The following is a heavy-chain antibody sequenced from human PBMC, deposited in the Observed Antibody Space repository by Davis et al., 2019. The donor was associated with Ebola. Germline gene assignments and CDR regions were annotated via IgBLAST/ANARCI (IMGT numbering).Heavy chain of an antibody. Sequence: AASVKVSCKASGYTFTNYYMHWVRQAPGQGLEWMGIINFSDGSTSYAHNFQGRVTLTRDTSTNTAYMEMSSLRSEDTAVYYCVRDFGYEDGAGFQHYFDSWGRGTLVTVPP. CDR2: INFSDGST. CDR1: GYTFTNYY. CDR3: VRDFGYEDGAGFQHYFDS. D-gene: IGHD4/OR15-4a*01. V-gene: IGHV1-46*01. J-gene: IGHJ4*02.